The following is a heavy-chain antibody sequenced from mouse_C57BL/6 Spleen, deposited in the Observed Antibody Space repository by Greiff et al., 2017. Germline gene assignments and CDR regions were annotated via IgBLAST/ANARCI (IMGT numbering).Heavy chain of an antibody. V-gene: IGHV1-59*01. J-gene: IGHJ2*01. D-gene: IGHD1-2*01. Sequence: VQLQQSGAELVRPGTSVKLSCKASGYTFTSYWMHWVKQRPGQGLEWIGVIDPSDSYTNYNQKFKGKATLTVDTSSSTAYMQLSSLTSEDSAVYYCARRAYGPAGPFDYWGQGTTLTVSS. CDR1: GYTFTSYW. CDR3: ARRAYGPAGPFDY. CDR2: IDPSDSYT.